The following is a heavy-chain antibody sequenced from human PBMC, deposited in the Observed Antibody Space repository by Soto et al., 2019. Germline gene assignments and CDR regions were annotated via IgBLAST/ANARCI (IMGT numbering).Heavy chain of an antibody. CDR1: GDSVSSNSAA. V-gene: IGHV6-1*01. Sequence: QTLSLTCAISGDSVSSNSAAWNLIRQSPSRGLEWLGRTYYRSKGYNDYALSVKSRITINPDTSKNHFSLQLNSVTPEDTAVYYCAREIAATGTFFWFDPWGQGTLVTVSS. CDR2: TYYRSKGYN. J-gene: IGHJ5*02. D-gene: IGHD6-13*01. CDR3: AREIAATGTFFWFDP.